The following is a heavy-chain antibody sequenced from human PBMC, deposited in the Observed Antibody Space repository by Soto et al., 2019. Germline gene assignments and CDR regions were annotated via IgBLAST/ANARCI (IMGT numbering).Heavy chain of an antibody. CDR2: IYYSGST. CDR1: GGSISCGDYY. V-gene: IGHV4-30-4*01. CDR3: ARGGGEMATDSNFDY. Sequence: QVQLQESGPGLVKPSQTLSLTCTVSGGSISCGDYYWSWIRQPPGKGLEWIGYIYYSGSTYYNPYLKSRVTISVDTSKNQFSLKLSSVTAADTAVYYCARGGGEMATDSNFDYWGQGTLVTVSS. D-gene: IGHD3-16*01. J-gene: IGHJ4*02.